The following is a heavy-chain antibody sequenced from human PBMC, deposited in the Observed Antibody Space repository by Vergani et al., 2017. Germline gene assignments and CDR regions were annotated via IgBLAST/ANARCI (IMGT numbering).Heavy chain of an antibody. J-gene: IGHJ3*02. CDR3: TRDWAFYI. Sequence: EVQLVESGGGLVQPGRSLRLSCTASGFTFGDYAMSWVRQAPGKGLEWVGFIRSKAYGGTTEYAASVKGRFTISRDDSKSIAYLQMNSLKTEDTAVYYCTRDWAFYIWGQGTMVTVSS. V-gene: IGHV3-49*04. CDR1: GFTFGDYA. CDR2: IRSKAYGGTT.